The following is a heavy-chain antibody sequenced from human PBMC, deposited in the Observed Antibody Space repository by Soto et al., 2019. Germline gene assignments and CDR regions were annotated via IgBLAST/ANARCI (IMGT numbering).Heavy chain of an antibody. D-gene: IGHD2-15*01. J-gene: IGHJ4*02. Sequence: AGSLSLSCAASGCTFSSYAMIWVRQAPGKGLEWVSAISGSGGSTYYADSVKGRFTISRDNSKNTLYLQMNSLRAEDTAVYYCANTGGGDYWGQGTLVNVSS. CDR2: ISGSGGST. V-gene: IGHV3-23*01. CDR1: GCTFSSYA. CDR3: ANTGGGDY.